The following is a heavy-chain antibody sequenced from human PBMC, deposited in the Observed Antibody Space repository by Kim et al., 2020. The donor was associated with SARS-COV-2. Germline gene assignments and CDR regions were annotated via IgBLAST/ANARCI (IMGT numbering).Heavy chain of an antibody. D-gene: IGHD5-18*01. J-gene: IGHJ6*02. Sequence: GGSLRLSCTASGFTFGDYAMSWFRQAPGKGLEWVGFIRSKAYGGTTEYAASVKGRFTISRDDSKSIAYLQMNSLKTEDTAVYYCTRWGYSYGQLGMDVWGQGTTVTVSS. CDR3: TRWGYSYGQLGMDV. CDR2: IRSKAYGGTT. CDR1: GFTFGDYA. V-gene: IGHV3-49*03.